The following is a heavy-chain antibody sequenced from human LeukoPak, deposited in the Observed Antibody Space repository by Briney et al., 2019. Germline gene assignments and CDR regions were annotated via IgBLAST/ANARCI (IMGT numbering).Heavy chain of an antibody. Sequence: GGSLRLSCAASGFTFSRYGIHWVRQAPGKGVEWMAVISYDGSNKYYADSVKGRFTISRDNSKNTLYLQMNSLRAEDTAVYYCAKGRYTSGGFDYWGQGTLVTVSS. D-gene: IGHD6-19*01. CDR1: GFTFSRYG. J-gene: IGHJ4*02. CDR3: AKGRYTSGGFDY. CDR2: ISYDGSNK. V-gene: IGHV3-30*18.